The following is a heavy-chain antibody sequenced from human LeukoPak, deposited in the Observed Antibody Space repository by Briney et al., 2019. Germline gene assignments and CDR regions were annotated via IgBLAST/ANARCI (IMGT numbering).Heavy chain of an antibody. CDR3: ARQGDTAMVKGAFDI. J-gene: IGHJ3*02. CDR1: GYSISSGYY. D-gene: IGHD5-18*01. Sequence: SETLSLTCTVSGYSISSGYYWGWIRQPPGKGLEWIGSIYHSGSTYYNPSLKSRVTISVDTSKNQLSLKLSSVTAADTAVYYCARQGDTAMVKGAFDIWGQGTMVTVSS. CDR2: IYHSGST. V-gene: IGHV4-38-2*02.